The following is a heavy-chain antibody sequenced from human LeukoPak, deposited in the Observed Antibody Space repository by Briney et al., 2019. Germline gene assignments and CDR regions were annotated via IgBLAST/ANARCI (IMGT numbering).Heavy chain of an antibody. V-gene: IGHV1-69*05. CDR3: ASGTGYSSSWNFDY. CDR2: VIPIFGTA. D-gene: IGHD6-13*01. J-gene: IGHJ4*02. Sequence: SVKVSCKASGGTFSSYAISWVRQAPGQGLEWMGGVIPIFGTANYAQKFQGRVTITTDESTSTAYMELSSLRSEDTAVYYCASGTGYSSSWNFDYWGQGTLVTVSS. CDR1: GGTFSSYA.